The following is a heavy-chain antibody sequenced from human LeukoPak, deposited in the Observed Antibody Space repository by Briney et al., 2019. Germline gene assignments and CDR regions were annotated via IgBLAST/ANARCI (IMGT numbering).Heavy chain of an antibody. Sequence: PSETLSLTCTVSGGSISSYYWSWIRQPPGKGLEWIGYIYYSGSTNYNPSLKSRVTISVDTSKNQFSLKLSSVTAADTAVYYCARGTARRWLQEVVGYFDLWGRGTLVTVSS. CDR1: GGSISSYY. V-gene: IGHV4-59*01. CDR2: IYYSGST. CDR3: ARGTARRWLQEVVGYFDL. D-gene: IGHD5-24*01. J-gene: IGHJ2*01.